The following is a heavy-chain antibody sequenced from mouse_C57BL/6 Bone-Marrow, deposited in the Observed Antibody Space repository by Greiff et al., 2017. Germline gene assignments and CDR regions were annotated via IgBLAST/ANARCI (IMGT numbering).Heavy chain of an antibody. CDR2: IDPENGDT. Sequence: VQLKQSGAELVRPGASVKLSCTASGFNIKDDYMHWVKQRPEQGLEWIGWIDPENGDTEYASKFQGKATITADTSSNTAYLQLSSLTSEDTAVYYCTTGYDGPWFAYWGQGTLVTVS. CDR1: GFNIKDDY. CDR3: TTGYDGPWFAY. J-gene: IGHJ3*01. V-gene: IGHV14-4*01. D-gene: IGHD2-12*01.